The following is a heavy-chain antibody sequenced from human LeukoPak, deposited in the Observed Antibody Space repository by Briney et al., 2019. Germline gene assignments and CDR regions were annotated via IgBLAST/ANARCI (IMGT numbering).Heavy chain of an antibody. Sequence: GASVKVSCKASGYTFTGYYMHWVRQAPGQGLEWMGWINPNSGGTNYAQKLQGWVTMTRDTSISTAYMELSRLRSDDTAVYYCAREMIPAAVSPYYYYYYGMDVWGKGTTVTVSS. J-gene: IGHJ6*04. V-gene: IGHV1-2*04. CDR2: INPNSGGT. CDR3: AREMIPAAVSPYYYYYYGMDV. CDR1: GYTFTGYY. D-gene: IGHD2-2*01.